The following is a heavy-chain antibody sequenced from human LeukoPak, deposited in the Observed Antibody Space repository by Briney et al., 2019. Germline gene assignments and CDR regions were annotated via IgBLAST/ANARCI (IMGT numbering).Heavy chain of an antibody. V-gene: IGHV3-23*01. Sequence: GGSLRLSCATSGFTFSDLYMSWIRQAPGKGLEWVSAISASGDVTFHADSVRGRFTISRDNSKSTLFLQMNDLRVEDTAKFYCAKSLFTSATGTGRAFHIWGQGTMVSVSS. CDR3: AKSLFTSATGTGRAFHI. CDR1: GFTFSDLY. J-gene: IGHJ3*02. D-gene: IGHD1-1*01. CDR2: ISASGDVT.